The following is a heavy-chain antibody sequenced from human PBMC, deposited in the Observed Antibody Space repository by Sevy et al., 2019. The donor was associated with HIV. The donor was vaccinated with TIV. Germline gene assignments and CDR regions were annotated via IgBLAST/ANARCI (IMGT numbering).Heavy chain of an antibody. CDR2: IKRDGSEK. D-gene: IGHD2-2*01. J-gene: IGHJ6*02. V-gene: IGHV3-7*03. Sequence: GGSLRLSCAASGFTFSNYWMSWVRQAPGKGLEWVANIKRDGSEKYYMASVKGRFPISRDNAKNSLYLQINSLRAEDTAMYYCARDCSSTNCLWGLDVWGQGTTVTVSS. CDR3: ARDCSSTNCLWGLDV. CDR1: GFTFSNYW.